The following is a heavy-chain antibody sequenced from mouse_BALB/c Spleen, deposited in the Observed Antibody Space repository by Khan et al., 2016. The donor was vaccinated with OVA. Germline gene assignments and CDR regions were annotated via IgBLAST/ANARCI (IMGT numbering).Heavy chain of an antibody. D-gene: IGHD2-3*01. V-gene: IGHV5-17*02. Sequence: EVELVESGGGLVQTGGSRKLSCAASGFTFSGFGMHWVRQAPEKGLEWVAYISDGSNTIYYADTVKGRFTIPRDNPKNTLFLQMTSLRSEDTAMYYCARTGYYYFDYWGQGTTLTVSS. J-gene: IGHJ2*01. CDR2: ISDGSNTI. CDR1: GFTFSGFG. CDR3: ARTGYYYFDY.